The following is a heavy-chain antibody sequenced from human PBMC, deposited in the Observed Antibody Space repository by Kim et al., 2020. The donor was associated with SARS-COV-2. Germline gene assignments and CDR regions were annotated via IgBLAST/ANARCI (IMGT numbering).Heavy chain of an antibody. CDR2: ISSSGSTI. Sequence: GGSLRLSCAASGFTFSSYEMNWVRQAPGKGLEWVSYISSSGSTIYYADSVKGRFTISRDNAKNSLYLQVNSLRAEDTAVYYCARVFVAARPWGGGPFDYWGQGTLVTVSS. CDR1: GFTFSSYE. J-gene: IGHJ4*02. CDR3: ARVFVAARPWGGGPFDY. V-gene: IGHV3-48*03. D-gene: IGHD6-6*01.